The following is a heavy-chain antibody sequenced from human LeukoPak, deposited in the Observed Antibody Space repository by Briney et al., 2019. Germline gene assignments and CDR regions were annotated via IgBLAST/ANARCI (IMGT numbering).Heavy chain of an antibody. CDR3: AKELTPDRSGFDAFDI. CDR2: ISSSGNTI. CDR1: GLTFSDYE. J-gene: IGHJ3*02. V-gene: IGHV3-48*03. Sequence: GGSLRLSCAASGLTFSDYEMDWVRQAPGKGLEWVSYISSSGNTIYYADSVKGRFTISRDNAKNSLYLQMNSLRAEDTAVHYCAKELTPDRSGFDAFDIWGQGTMVTVSS. D-gene: IGHD3-22*01.